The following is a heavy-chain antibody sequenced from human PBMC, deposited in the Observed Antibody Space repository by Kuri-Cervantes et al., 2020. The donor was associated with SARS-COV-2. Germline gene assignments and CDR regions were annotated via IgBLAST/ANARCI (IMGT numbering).Heavy chain of an antibody. CDR3: ANSNYVFRTYYFDY. CDR2: ISYDGSNK. Sequence: GESLKISCAASGFTFSSYAMHWVRQAPGKGLEWVAVISYDGSNKYYADSVKGRFTISRDNSKNTLYLQMNSLRAEDTAVYYCANSNYVFRTYYFDYWGQGTLVTVSS. J-gene: IGHJ4*02. V-gene: IGHV3-30-3*01. CDR1: GFTFSSYA. D-gene: IGHD4-11*01.